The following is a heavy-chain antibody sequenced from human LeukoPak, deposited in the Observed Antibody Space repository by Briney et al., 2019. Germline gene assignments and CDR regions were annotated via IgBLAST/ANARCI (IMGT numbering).Heavy chain of an antibody. CDR1: GYIFTGYY. CDR3: ARSSRYCGSTSCYDY. Sequence: ASVKVSCKASGYIFTGYYMHWVRQAPGQGLEWMGWINPNSGATNYAQKFQGWVTMTRDTSISTAYMELSRLRSDDAAVYYCARSSRYCGSTSCYDYWGQGTLVTVSS. CDR2: INPNSGAT. J-gene: IGHJ4*02. D-gene: IGHD2-2*01. V-gene: IGHV1-2*04.